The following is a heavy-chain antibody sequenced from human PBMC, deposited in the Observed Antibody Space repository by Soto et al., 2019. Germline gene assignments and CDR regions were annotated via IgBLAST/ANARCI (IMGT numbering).Heavy chain of an antibody. Sequence: GGSLRLSCAASGFTFSDYYMSWIRQAPGKGLEWVSYISSSGSTIYYADSVKGRFTISRDNAKNSLYLQMNSLRAEDTAVYYCARRTRRGEVLDYDYIWGSYRGSDYFGYWGQGTLVTVSS. J-gene: IGHJ4*02. D-gene: IGHD3-16*01. CDR1: GFTFSDYY. CDR2: ISSSGSTI. CDR3: ARRTRRGEVLDYDYIWGSYRGSDYFGY. V-gene: IGHV3-11*01.